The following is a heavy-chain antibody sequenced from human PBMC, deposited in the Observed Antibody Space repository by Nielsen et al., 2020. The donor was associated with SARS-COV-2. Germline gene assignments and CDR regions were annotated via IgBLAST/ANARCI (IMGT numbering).Heavy chain of an antibody. CDR3: ARDGTYYYDSSGYY. Sequence: GESLKISCAASGFTFSNYSMNWVRQAPGKGLEWVSYISSSSSTIYYADSVKGRFTISRDNAKNSLYLQMNSLRAEDTAVYYCARDGTYYYDSSGYYWGQGTLVTVSS. CDR1: GFTFSNYS. CDR2: ISSSSSTI. D-gene: IGHD3-22*01. V-gene: IGHV3-48*01. J-gene: IGHJ4*02.